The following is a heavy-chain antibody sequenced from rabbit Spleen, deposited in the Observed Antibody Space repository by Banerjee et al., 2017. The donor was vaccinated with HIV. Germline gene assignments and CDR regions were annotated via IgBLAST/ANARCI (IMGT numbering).Heavy chain of an antibody. D-gene: IGHD6-1*01. CDR1: GFTIGSSDY. CDR3: ARTTYGYDDYADLYYAAMDL. Sequence: QQLEESGGDLVKPGASLTLTCTASGFTIGSSDYMCWVRQAPGKGLEWISCIAGSSSGFTYSATWARGRFTCSKTSSTTVTLQMTSLTVADTATYFCARTTYGYDDYADLYYAAMDLWGQGTLVTVS. CDR2: IAGSSSGFT. V-gene: IGHV1S40*01. J-gene: IGHJ6*01.